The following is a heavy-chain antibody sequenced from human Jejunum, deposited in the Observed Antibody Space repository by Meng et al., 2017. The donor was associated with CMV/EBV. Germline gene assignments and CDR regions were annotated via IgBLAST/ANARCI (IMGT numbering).Heavy chain of an antibody. V-gene: IGHV1-18*01. CDR3: ARGRVSYSSSSSSAY. D-gene: IGHD6-6*01. CDR2: INAYNGNT. CDR1: GYTFTSYV. Sequence: SGYTFTSYVISWVRQAPGQGLEGMGWINAYNGNTNYAQKLEGRVTMTTDTSTSTAYMELRSLRSDDTAVYYCARGRVSYSSSSSSAYWGQGTLVTVSS. J-gene: IGHJ4*02.